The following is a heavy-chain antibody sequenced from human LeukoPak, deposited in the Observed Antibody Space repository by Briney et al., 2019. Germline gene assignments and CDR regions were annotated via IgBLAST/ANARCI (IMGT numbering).Heavy chain of an antibody. J-gene: IGHJ5*02. D-gene: IGHD3-3*01. CDR2: INSDGSST. Sequence: GGSLRLSCAASGFTFSSYWMHWVRQAPGKGLVWVSRINSDGSSTSYADPVKGRFTISRDNAKNTLYLQMNSLRAEDTAVYYCAGGVTIFGVVIKFYNWFDPWGQGTLVTVSS. CDR3: AGGVTIFGVVIKFYNWFDP. CDR1: GFTFSSYW. V-gene: IGHV3-74*01.